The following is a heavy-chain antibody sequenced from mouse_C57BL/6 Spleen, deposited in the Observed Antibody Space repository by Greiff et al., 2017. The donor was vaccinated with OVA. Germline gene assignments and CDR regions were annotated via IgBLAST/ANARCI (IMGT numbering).Heavy chain of an antibody. Sequence: VQVVESGPELVKPGASVKISCKASGYAFSSSWMNWVKQRPGKGLEWIGRIYPGDGDTNYNGKFKGKATLTADKSSSTAYMQLSSLTSEDSAVYFCAREATGTGFAYWGQGTLVTVSA. CDR2: IYPGDGDT. D-gene: IGHD4-1*02. J-gene: IGHJ3*01. CDR1: GYAFSSSW. V-gene: IGHV1-82*01. CDR3: AREATGTGFAY.